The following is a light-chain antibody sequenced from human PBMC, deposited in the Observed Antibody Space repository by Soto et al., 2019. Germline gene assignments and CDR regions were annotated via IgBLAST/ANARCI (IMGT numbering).Light chain of an antibody. CDR3: CSYAGSYIYV. CDR2: DVT. Sequence: QSALTQPRPVSGSPGQSVPLSWTGNSSGVGGYRHVSWYQQHPDKVPKVMIYDVTKRPSGVPDRFSGSKSGNTASLTISGLQAEDEADYYCCSYAGSYIYVFGTG. J-gene: IGLJ1*01. V-gene: IGLV2-11*01. CDR1: SSGVGGYRH.